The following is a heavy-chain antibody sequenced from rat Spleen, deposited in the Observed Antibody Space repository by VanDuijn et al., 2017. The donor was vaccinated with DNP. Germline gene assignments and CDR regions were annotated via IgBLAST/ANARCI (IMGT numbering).Heavy chain of an antibody. Sequence: EVQLVESGGGSVQPGRSLKLSCAASGFTFSDYYMAWVRQAPTKGLEWVAYISYDGGSIYYGESVKGRFTISRDNAKSTLYLQMDSLRSEDMATYYCTIYYNTGDNWFAYWGQGTLVTVSS. D-gene: IGHD1-1*01. J-gene: IGHJ3*01. CDR1: GFTFSDYY. CDR2: ISYDGGSI. V-gene: IGHV5-20*01. CDR3: TIYYNTGDNWFAY.